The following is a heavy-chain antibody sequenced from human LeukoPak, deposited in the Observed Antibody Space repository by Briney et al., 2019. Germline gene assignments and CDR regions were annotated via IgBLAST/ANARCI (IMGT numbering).Heavy chain of an antibody. V-gene: IGHV3-7*01. Sequence: AGGSLRLSCEASGFTFSSSWMNWVRQAPGKGLEWVANIKQDGSLIYYVDSVKGRFTISRDNAKNSMYLQMNSLRAEDTAVYYCARAPRADDIFLDSWGQGTLVTVSS. CDR2: IKQDGSLI. CDR1: GFTFSSSW. J-gene: IGHJ4*02. CDR3: ARAPRADDIFLDS. D-gene: IGHD3-9*01.